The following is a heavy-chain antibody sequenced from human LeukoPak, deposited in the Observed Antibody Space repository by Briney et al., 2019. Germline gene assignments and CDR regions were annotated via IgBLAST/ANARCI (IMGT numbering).Heavy chain of an antibody. J-gene: IGHJ1*01. Sequence: SETLSLTCTVSGGSISNYYRSWIRQPPGKGRECMGYIYYSGTTNYNPSLKSRVTISVDTSKNQFSLKLSSVTAADTAVYYCARHGGYSSPYLHWGQGTLVTVSS. D-gene: IGHD6-13*01. CDR3: ARHGGYSSPYLH. CDR1: GGSISNYY. V-gene: IGHV4-59*08. CDR2: IYYSGTT.